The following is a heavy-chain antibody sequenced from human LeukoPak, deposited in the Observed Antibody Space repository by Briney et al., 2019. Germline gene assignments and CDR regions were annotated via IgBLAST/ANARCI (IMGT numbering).Heavy chain of an antibody. D-gene: IGHD3-10*01. CDR3: ARDLGEWPSFPHYGMDV. CDR1: GFTFSSYW. V-gene: IGHV3-7*01. CDR2: IKQDGSEK. Sequence: PGGSLRLSCAASGFTFSSYWMSWVRQAPGKGLEWVANIKQDGSEKYYVDSVKGRFTISRDNAKNSLYLQMNSLRAEDTAVYYCARDLGEWPSFPHYGMDVWGQGTTVTVSS. J-gene: IGHJ6*02.